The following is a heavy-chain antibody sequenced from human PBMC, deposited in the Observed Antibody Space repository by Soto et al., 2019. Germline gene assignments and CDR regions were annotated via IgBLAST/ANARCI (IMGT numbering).Heavy chain of an antibody. V-gene: IGHV3-66*04. CDR3: ARLRDSSGWYDRDAFDI. J-gene: IGHJ3*02. CDR2: INRGGSI. Sequence: GGSLRLSCAASGFTVSSKYMSWVRQAPGKGLEWVSLINRGGSISYADSVKGRFTISRDNSENTLYLQMSTLGAEDTAVYYCARLRDSSGWYDRDAFDIRAQRTTVTVSS. D-gene: IGHD6-19*01. CDR1: GFTVSSKY.